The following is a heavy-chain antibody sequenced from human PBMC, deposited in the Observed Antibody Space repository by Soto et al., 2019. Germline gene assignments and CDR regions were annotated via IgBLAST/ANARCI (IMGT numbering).Heavy chain of an antibody. J-gene: IGHJ5*01. CDR2: INHSGST. Sequence: SETLSLTCAVYGGSFSGDYWSCIRQPPGKGLEWIGEINHSGSTNYNPSLKSRVTISVDTSKNQFSLKLSSVTAADTAVYYCAREATPMTTVTTWAWFDSWGQGTLVTVFS. V-gene: IGHV4-34*01. CDR1: GGSFSGDY. D-gene: IGHD4-4*01. CDR3: AREATPMTTVTTWAWFDS.